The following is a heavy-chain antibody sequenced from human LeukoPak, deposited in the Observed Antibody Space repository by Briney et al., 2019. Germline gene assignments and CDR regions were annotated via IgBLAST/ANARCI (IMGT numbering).Heavy chain of an antibody. V-gene: IGHV4-59*12. J-gene: IGHJ5*02. CDR1: GGSIANYY. CDR2: IYSTGST. CDR3: AREGYDILTGYLYNWFDP. D-gene: IGHD3-9*01. Sequence: SETLSLTCTVSGGSIANYYWSWIRQSPGGGLEWIGFIYSTGSTNYNPSLRSRLTISVDTSKNQFSLKLGSVTAADTAVYYCAREGYDILTGYLYNWFDPWGQGTLVTVSS.